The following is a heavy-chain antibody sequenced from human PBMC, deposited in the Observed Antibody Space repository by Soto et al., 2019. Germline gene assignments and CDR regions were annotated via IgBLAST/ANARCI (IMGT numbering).Heavy chain of an antibody. CDR3: ARAPEGYYFDY. J-gene: IGHJ4*02. CDR2: INHSGST. Sequence: SETLSLTCAVYGGSFSGYYWSWIRQPPGKGLEWIGEINHSGSTNYNPSLKSRVTISVDTSKNQFSLKLSSVTAADTAVYYCARAPEGYYFDYWGRGTLVTVSS. CDR1: GGSFSGYY. V-gene: IGHV4-34*01.